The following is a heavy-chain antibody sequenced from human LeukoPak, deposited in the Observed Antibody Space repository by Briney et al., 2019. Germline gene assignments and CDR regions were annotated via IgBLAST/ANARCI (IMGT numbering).Heavy chain of an antibody. D-gene: IGHD1-26*01. CDR1: GYTFTSHG. Sequence: GASVKVSCKASGYTFTSHGISWVRQAPGQGLEWMGWINPNSGGTNYAQKFQGRVTMTRDTSISTAYMELNRLTSDDTAVYYCASQVGATTGFDYWGQGTLVTVSS. V-gene: IGHV1-2*02. CDR2: INPNSGGT. CDR3: ASQVGATTGFDY. J-gene: IGHJ4*02.